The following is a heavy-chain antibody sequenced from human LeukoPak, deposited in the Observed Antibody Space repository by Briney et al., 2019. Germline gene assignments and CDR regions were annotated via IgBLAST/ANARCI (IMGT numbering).Heavy chain of an antibody. CDR3: AKFQLQLLWDAFDI. CDR1: GFTITSAW. D-gene: IGHD2-2*01. V-gene: IGHV3-15*01. J-gene: IGHJ3*02. Sequence: GGSLRLSCAASGFTITSAWMNWVRQAPGKGLEWVGRIKSKGDGGTTDYAAPVKGRFTISRDDSRNTLYLQMNSLRAEDTAVYYCAKFQLQLLWDAFDIWGQGTMVTVSS. CDR2: IKSKGDGGTT.